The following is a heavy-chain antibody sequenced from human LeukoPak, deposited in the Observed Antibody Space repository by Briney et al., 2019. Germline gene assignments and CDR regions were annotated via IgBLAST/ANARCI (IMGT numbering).Heavy chain of an antibody. D-gene: IGHD3-10*01. CDR2: ISYDGSNK. J-gene: IGHJ4*02. CDR3: ARDSVVTMVRGVFDY. V-gene: IGHV3-30-3*01. Sequence: GGSLRLSCAASGFTFSSYAMSWVRQAPGKGLEWVAVISYDGSNKYYADSVKGRFTISRDNSKNTLYLQMNSLRAEDTAVYYCARDSVVTMVRGVFDYWGQGTLVTVSS. CDR1: GFTFSSYA.